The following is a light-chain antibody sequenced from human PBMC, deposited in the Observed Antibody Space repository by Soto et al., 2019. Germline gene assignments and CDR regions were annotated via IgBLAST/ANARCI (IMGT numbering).Light chain of an antibody. J-gene: IGKJ1*01. CDR3: HQYNNWPWT. V-gene: IGKV3-15*01. CDR2: AAS. CDR1: QSVRSK. Sequence: EIVMTQSPASLSVSPGERATLSGMASQSVRSKVAWYQQKPGQAPRLLIYAASTRATVIPVRFSGSGSETEFTLTIRSLQSEDSALYYCHQYNNWPWTYGQGTKVDIK.